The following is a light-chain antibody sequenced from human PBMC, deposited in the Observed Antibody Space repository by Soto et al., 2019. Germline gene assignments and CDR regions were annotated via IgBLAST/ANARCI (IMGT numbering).Light chain of an antibody. CDR3: HQRQYWPPIT. CDR1: LSVSVY. Sequence: VVLTQSPATLSLSPVERATLSGRTSLSVSVYLDWYQQKPGQAPRLLISDASNRATGIPARFSGSGSGTDLTLTISSLEPEDFAVYYCHQRQYWPPITFGQGTRLEIK. CDR2: DAS. V-gene: IGKV3-11*01. J-gene: IGKJ5*01.